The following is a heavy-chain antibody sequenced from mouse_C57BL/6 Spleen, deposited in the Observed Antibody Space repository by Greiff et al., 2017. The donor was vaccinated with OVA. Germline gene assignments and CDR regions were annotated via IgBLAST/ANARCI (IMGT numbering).Heavy chain of an antibody. Sequence: GGGLVQPKGSLKLSCAASGFSFNTYAMNWVRQAPGKGLEWVARIRSKSNNYATYYADSVKDRFTISRDDSESMLYLQMNNLKTEDTAMYYCVVYGSSYGYFDVWGTGTTVTVSS. J-gene: IGHJ1*03. CDR1: GFSFNTYA. D-gene: IGHD1-1*01. CDR3: VVYGSSYGYFDV. V-gene: IGHV10-1*01. CDR2: IRSKSNNYAT.